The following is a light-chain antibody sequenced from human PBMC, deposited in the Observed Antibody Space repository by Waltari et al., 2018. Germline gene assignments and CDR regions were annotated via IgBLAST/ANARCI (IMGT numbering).Light chain of an antibody. V-gene: IGLV3-10*01. CDR1: ALPKKY. Sequence: SYELTQPPSVSVSPAQAARITCSGDALPKKYAYWYQQKSGQAPVLVIYEDSKRPPGIPERFSGSSSGTTATLTLSGAQVEDEGDYYCYSTDSSDTHRVFGGGTKLTVL. CDR3: YSTDSSDTHRV. J-gene: IGLJ3*02. CDR2: EDS.